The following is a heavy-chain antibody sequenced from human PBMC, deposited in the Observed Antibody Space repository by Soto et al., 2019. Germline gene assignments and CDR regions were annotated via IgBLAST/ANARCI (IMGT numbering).Heavy chain of an antibody. CDR2: IYPGDSDT. CDR3: AIQSYEFWSGYFACEY. V-gene: IGHV5-51*07. Sequence: GEPLKISCKGSGYSLSSYWIGWVHQIPGKGMEWMGVIYPGDSDTRYSPSFQGQVTISADKAISTAYIKCSSLKASEAAMEYWAIQSYEFWSGYFACEYWGHGSTVTDSS. CDR1: GYSLSSYW. D-gene: IGHD3-3*01. J-gene: IGHJ4*01.